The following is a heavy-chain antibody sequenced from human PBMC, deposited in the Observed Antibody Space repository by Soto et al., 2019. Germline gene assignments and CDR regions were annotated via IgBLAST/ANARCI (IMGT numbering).Heavy chain of an antibody. J-gene: IGHJ4*02. CDR3: ARSGYYQYYFDY. Sequence: SVKVSCKASGGTFSSYAISWVRQAPGQGLEWMGGIIPTFGTANYAQKFQGRVTITADESTSTAYMELSSLRSEDTAVYYCARSGYYQYYFDYWGQGTLVTVSS. V-gene: IGHV1-69*13. D-gene: IGHD3-22*01. CDR2: IIPTFGTA. CDR1: GGTFSSYA.